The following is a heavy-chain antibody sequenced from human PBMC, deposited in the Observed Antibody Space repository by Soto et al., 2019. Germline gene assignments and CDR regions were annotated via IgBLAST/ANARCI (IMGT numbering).Heavy chain of an antibody. Sequence: EVQLVESGGGLVQSGGSLGLSCVASGFSFRSYWMHWVRQAPGKGLVWVARISSDGTTTTYADSANGRFTVPRDNAANTLYLQMSRLRAEDTAVYYCAREYYGVLTGYYNDYWGQGTLVTVSS. CDR2: ISSDGTTT. CDR3: AREYYGVLTGYYNDY. J-gene: IGHJ4*02. CDR1: GFSFRSYW. D-gene: IGHD3-9*01. V-gene: IGHV3-74*01.